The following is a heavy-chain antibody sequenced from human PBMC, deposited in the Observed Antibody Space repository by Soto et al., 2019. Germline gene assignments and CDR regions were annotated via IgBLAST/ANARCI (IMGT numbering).Heavy chain of an antibody. D-gene: IGHD2-21*02. J-gene: IGHJ4*02. V-gene: IGHV1-18*04. CDR2: ISAYNGNT. CDR1: GYTFTSYG. Sequence: ASVKVSCKASGYTFTSYGISWVRQAPGQGLEWMGWISAYNGNTNYAQKLQGRVTMTTDTSTSTAYMELRSLRSDDTAVYYCARDRTPYCGGDCYSLSFDYWGQGTLVTVSS. CDR3: ARDRTPYCGGDCYSLSFDY.